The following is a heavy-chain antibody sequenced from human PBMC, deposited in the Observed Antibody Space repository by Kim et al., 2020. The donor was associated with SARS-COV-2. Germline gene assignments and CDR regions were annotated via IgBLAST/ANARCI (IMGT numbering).Heavy chain of an antibody. V-gene: IGHV3-23*01. Sequence: GGSLRLSCAASGLTFGTYVMSWVRQAPGKGLEWVSGSSGSDSRTFYADSVQGRFTISRDDSRKTLYLQMNSLRAEDTAVYYCARGGRGVDMVFDYWGQGTLVTVSS. CDR2: SSGSDSRT. CDR1: GLTFGTYV. D-gene: IGHD3-10*01. CDR3: ARGGRGVDMVFDY. J-gene: IGHJ4*02.